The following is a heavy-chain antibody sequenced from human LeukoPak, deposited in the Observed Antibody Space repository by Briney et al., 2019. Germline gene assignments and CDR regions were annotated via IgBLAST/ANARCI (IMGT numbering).Heavy chain of an antibody. J-gene: IGHJ6*02. CDR2: IYSGGST. CDR1: GFTAAPNY. Sequence: GGSLRLSCAASGFTAAPNYMSWVRQAPGKGPEWVPIIYSGGSTFYADSVKGRFTISRDNSKNSLYLQMNNLRVEDTTVYYCARGFVWGQGTTVTVSS. CDR3: ARGFV. V-gene: IGHV3-66*01.